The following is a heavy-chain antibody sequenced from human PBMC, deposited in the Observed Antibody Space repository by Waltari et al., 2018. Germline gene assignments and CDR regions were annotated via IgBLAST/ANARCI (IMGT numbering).Heavy chain of an antibody. Sequence: QVQLVQSGAEVKRPGSSVKVSCKASGGIFSSYAISWLRPAPGQGLEWRGGFITIAGTAKYAQKFQGRVTITADDATSTAYMELSSLTSDDTAVYYCASYGSATYYIWFSDSWGQGTLVTVSS. CDR3: ASYGSATYYIWFSDS. J-gene: IGHJ4*02. V-gene: IGHV1-69*01. CDR1: GGIFSSYA. CDR2: FITIAGTA. D-gene: IGHD3-10*01.